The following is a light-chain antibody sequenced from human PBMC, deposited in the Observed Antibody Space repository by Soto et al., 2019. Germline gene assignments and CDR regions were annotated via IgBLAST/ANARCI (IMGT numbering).Light chain of an antibody. J-gene: IGLJ2*01. CDR1: SSDVGGYKY. Sequence: QSALTQPASVSGSPGQSITISCTGTSSDVGGYKYVSWYQHHPGKAPKLMIYDVSDRPSGVPNRFSASKSDNTASLTISGLQAEDEADYYCSSYARGSTLVFGGGTKLTVL. V-gene: IGLV2-14*03. CDR2: DVS. CDR3: SSYARGSTLV.